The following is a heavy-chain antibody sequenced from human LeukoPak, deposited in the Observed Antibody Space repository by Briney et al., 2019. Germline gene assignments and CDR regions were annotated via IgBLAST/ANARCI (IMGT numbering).Heavy chain of an antibody. J-gene: IGHJ4*02. CDR2: ISYDGSNK. CDR1: GFTFSSYW. CDR3: ARVVLPPVTFDY. Sequence: GSLRLSCAASGFTFSSYWMHWVRQAPGKGLEWVAVISYDGSNKYYADSVKGRFTISRDNSKNTLYLQMNSLRAEDTAVYYCARVVLPPVTFDYWGQGTLVTVSS. V-gene: IGHV3-30-3*01. D-gene: IGHD2-21*02.